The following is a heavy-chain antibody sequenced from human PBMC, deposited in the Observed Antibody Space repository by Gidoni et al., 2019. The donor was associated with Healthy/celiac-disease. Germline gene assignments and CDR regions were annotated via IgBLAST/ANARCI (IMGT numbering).Heavy chain of an antibody. CDR3: ARSTYYYDSSGYYYGPFDY. CDR1: GFTLRSYA. CDR2: ISDDGSNK. Sequence: QVQLVESGGGVFQPGRSLRLSCAASGFTLRSYAMPWVRQAPGQGLEWGAVISDDGSNKYYADAVKGRFTISRDNSKNTLYLQMNSLRAEDTAVYYCARSTYYYDSSGYYYGPFDYWGQGTLVTVSS. D-gene: IGHD3-22*01. V-gene: IGHV3-30-3*01. J-gene: IGHJ4*02.